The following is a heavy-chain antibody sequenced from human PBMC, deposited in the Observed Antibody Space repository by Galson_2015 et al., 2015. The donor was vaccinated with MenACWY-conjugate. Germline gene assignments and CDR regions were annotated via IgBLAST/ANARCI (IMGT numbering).Heavy chain of an antibody. V-gene: IGHV3-23*01. CDR2: ISGSTGGT. D-gene: IGHD2-8*01. CDR1: GFTFSSYA. CDR3: AKDRLPYCSNGVCYLVLAFDI. Sequence: SLRLSCAASGFTFSSYAMSWVRQAPGKGLEWVSAISGSTGGTYYADSVKGRLTISRDNSKNTLYLQIDSLRAEDTAVYYCAKDRLPYCSNGVCYLVLAFDIWGQGTMVTVSS. J-gene: IGHJ3*02.